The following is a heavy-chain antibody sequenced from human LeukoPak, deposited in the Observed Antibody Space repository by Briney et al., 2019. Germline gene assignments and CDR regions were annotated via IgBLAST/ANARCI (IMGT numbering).Heavy chain of an antibody. CDR2: INPNSGGT. V-gene: IGHV1-2*02. CDR3: ARDLPRYCSSTSRPNWFDP. D-gene: IGHD2-2*01. Sequence: ASVKVSCKASGYTFTGYYMHWVRQAPGQGLEWMGWINPNSGGTNYAQKFQGRVTMTRDTSISTAYMELSRLRSGDTAVYYCARDLPRYCSSTSRPNWFDPWGQGTLVTVSS. J-gene: IGHJ5*02. CDR1: GYTFTGYY.